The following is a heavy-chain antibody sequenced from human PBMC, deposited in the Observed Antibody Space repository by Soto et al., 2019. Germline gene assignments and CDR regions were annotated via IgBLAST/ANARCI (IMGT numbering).Heavy chain of an antibody. Sequence: QVQLQQSGPRLVKPSETLSLTCTVSSGPDRSHNWGWIRQHPVRGMEWIGYVYYTGDTASNPSLKGRATISSHTSTNDVTLTLNSFNDSDSPVPCCVSQAIAYLHGLADVWRQANTVGDSS. CDR3: VSQAIAYLHGLADV. CDR1: SGPDRSHN. J-gene: IGHJ6*02. V-gene: IGHV4-59*08. CDR2: VYYTGDT.